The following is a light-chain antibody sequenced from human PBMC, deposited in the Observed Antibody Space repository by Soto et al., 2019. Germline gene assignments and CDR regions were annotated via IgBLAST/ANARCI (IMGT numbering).Light chain of an antibody. V-gene: IGLV2-18*02. CDR1: SSDVGSYNR. Sequence: QSVLTQPPSVSGSPGQSVTISCTGTSSDVGSYNRVSWYQQPPGTAPKVMIYDVSNRPSGVPDRFSGSKSGNTASLTISGLQAEDESDYYCSSYTSSSTYVFGTGPKVTVL. CDR3: SSYTSSSTYV. J-gene: IGLJ1*01. CDR2: DVS.